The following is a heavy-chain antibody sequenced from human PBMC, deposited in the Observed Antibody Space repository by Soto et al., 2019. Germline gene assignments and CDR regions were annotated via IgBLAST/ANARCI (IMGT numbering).Heavy chain of an antibody. V-gene: IGHV4-4*02. J-gene: IGHJ4*02. D-gene: IGHD4-17*01. CDR3: ARVRYGDYHYFDY. CDR1: SGSISSSNW. Sequence: SETLSLTCAVSSGSISSSNWWSWVRQPPGKGLEWIGEIYHSGSTNYNPSLKSRVTISVDKSKNQFSLKLSSVTAADTAVYYCARVRYGDYHYFDYWGQGTLVTVSS. CDR2: IYHSGST.